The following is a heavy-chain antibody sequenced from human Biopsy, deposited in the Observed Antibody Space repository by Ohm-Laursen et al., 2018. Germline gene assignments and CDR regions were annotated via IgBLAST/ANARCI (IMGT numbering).Heavy chain of an antibody. D-gene: IGHD3-10*01. CDR2: ISGSGTTI. Sequence: GSLRLSCSASGFTFSDYYMSWIRQAPGKGLEWLSCISGSGTTIFYADSVKGRFTVSRDNAKNSLYLQMYSLTVEDTAVYYCARDGAGSYHDYWGQGTLVTVSS. V-gene: IGHV3-11*01. J-gene: IGHJ4*02. CDR1: GFTFSDYY. CDR3: ARDGAGSYHDY.